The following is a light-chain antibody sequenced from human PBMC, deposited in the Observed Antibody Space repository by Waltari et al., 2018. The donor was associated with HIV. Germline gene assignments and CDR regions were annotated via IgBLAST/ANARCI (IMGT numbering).Light chain of an antibody. V-gene: IGKV3-20*01. CDR2: GAT. CDR1: QSVSSNY. CDR3: QQYGRSSIT. J-gene: IGKJ5*01. Sequence: ELVLTPSPGTLSLSPGERATLSCRASQSVSSNYFAWYQQKPGQAPRVLIYGATSRATGVPDRFSGSGSGTDFTLSIRRLEPEDFAVYYCQQYGRSSITFGQGTRLEIK.